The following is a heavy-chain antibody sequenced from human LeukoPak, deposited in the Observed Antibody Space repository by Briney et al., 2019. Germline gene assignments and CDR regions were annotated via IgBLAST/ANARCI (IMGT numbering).Heavy chain of an antibody. CDR2: ISYDGGNK. D-gene: IGHD3-10*01. V-gene: IGHV3-30*18. J-gene: IGHJ4*02. CDR1: GFTFSSYG. Sequence: GRSLRLSCAASGFTFSSYGMHWVRQAPGKGLEWGAVISYDGGNKYYADSVKGRFTISRDNSKNTLYLQMNSLRAEDTAVYYCAKDGITMVRGVIIKRRGNYFDYWGQGTLVTVSS. CDR3: AKDGITMVRGVIIKRRGNYFDY.